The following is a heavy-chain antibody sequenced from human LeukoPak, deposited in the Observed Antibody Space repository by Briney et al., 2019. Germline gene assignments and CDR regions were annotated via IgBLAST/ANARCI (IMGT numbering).Heavy chain of an antibody. Sequence: ASVKVSCKASGYTFTSYAMHWVRQAPGQRLEWMGWINAGNGNTKYSQKFQGRVTITRDTSASTAYMELSRLRSDDTAVYYCALLRGVGAKAGPWGQGTLVTVSS. CDR2: INAGNGNT. D-gene: IGHD1-26*01. CDR3: ALLRGVGAKAGP. J-gene: IGHJ5*02. CDR1: GYTFTSYA. V-gene: IGHV1-3*01.